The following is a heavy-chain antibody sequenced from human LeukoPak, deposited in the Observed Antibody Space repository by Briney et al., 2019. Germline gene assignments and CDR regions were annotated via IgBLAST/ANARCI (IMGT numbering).Heavy chain of an antibody. V-gene: IGHV4-59*01. Sequence: SETLSLTCTVSGGSTSSYYWSWIRQPPGKGLEWIGYIYYSGSTNYNPSLKSRVTISVDTSKNQFSLKLSSVTAADTAAYYCARTLLDYYYMDVWGKGTTVTVSS. J-gene: IGHJ6*03. CDR1: GGSTSSYY. D-gene: IGHD2-21*01. CDR3: ARTLLDYYYMDV. CDR2: IYYSGST.